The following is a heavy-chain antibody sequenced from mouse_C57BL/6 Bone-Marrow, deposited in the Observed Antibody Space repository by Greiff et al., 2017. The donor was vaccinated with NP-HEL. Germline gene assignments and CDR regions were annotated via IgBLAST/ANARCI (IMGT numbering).Heavy chain of an antibody. Sequence: DVMLVESGGGLVKPGGSLKLSCAASGFTFSDYGMHWVRQAPEKGLEWVAYISSGSSTIYYPDTVKGRFTISRDNAKNTLFLQMTSLRSEDTAMYYCARGKLGYAMDYWGQGTSVTVSS. J-gene: IGHJ4*01. V-gene: IGHV5-17*01. CDR1: GFTFSDYG. CDR3: ARGKLGYAMDY. D-gene: IGHD4-1*01. CDR2: ISSGSSTI.